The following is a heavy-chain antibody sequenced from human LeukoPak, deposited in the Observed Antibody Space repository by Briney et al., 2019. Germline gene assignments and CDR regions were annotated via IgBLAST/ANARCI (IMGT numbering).Heavy chain of an antibody. CDR2: IKADGSEK. V-gene: IGHV3-7*01. D-gene: IGHD5-12*01. CDR3: ARELVATTVRGWVGSPDEDPNYFDY. CDR1: GFTFSSFW. J-gene: IGHJ4*02. Sequence: GGSLRLSCTDSGFTFSSFWMNWVRQAPGKGLEWVANIKADGSEKYYVDSVKGRFTISRDNAKNSLYLQMNSLRAEDTAVYYCARELVATTVRGWVGSPDEDPNYFDYWGQGTLVTVSS.